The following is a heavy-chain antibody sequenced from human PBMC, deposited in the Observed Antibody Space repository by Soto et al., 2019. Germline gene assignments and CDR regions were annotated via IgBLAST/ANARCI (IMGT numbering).Heavy chain of an antibody. V-gene: IGHV1-69*02. D-gene: IGHD2-2*01. J-gene: IGHJ5*02. Sequence: QVQLVQSGAEVKKPGSSVKVSCEASGGTFSSYSFSWVRQAPGQGLEWMGRVIPILGMANYAQKFQGRVTSTAAKXTXXXYXXLSSLRSEDTAVYYCARGGAVVVPGAVDRHNWFDPWGQGTLVTVSS. CDR3: ARGGAVVVPGAVDRHNWFDP. CDR2: VIPILGMA. CDR1: GGTFSSYS.